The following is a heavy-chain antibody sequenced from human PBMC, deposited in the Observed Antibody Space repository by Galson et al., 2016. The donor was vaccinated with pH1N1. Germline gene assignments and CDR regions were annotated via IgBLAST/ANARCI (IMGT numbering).Heavy chain of an antibody. CDR1: GFSFSNFG. D-gene: IGHD2-15*01. V-gene: IGHV3-23*01. CDR2: ISGSGDGT. Sequence: SLRLSCAASGFSFSNFGMSWVRQAPGKGLEWVSGISGSGDGTYYADSVKGRSTISRDNSKNTVSLQMNSLRAEDTALYYCGKTHCNGGGCYSWRGSGFGSWGQGTLVTVSS. J-gene: IGHJ4*02. CDR3: GKTHCNGGGCYSWRGSGFGS.